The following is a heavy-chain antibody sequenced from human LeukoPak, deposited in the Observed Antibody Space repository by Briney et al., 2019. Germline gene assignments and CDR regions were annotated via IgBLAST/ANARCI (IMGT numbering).Heavy chain of an antibody. Sequence: SQTLSLTCTVSGGSISSGGYCSSWIRQHPGKGLEWIGYIYYSGSTYYNPSLKSRVTISVDTSKNQFSLKLSSVTAADTAVYYCARARSYYDTNWFDPWGQGTLVTVSS. D-gene: IGHD3-22*01. CDR2: IYYSGST. CDR3: ARARSYYDTNWFDP. J-gene: IGHJ5*02. V-gene: IGHV4-31*03. CDR1: GGSISSGGYC.